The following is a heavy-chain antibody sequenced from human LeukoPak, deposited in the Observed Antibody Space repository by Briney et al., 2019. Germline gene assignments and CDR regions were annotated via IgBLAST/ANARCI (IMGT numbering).Heavy chain of an antibody. CDR3: ARDGYCSSTSCYRGAFDI. D-gene: IGHD2-2*03. J-gene: IGHJ3*02. Sequence: SGTLSLTCTVSGYSISSGYYWGWIRQPPGKGLEWIGSIYHSGSTYYNPSLKSGVTISVDTSKNQFSLKLSSVTAADTAVYYCARDGYCSSTSCYRGAFDIWGQGTMVTVSS. CDR1: GYSISSGYY. CDR2: IYHSGST. V-gene: IGHV4-38-2*02.